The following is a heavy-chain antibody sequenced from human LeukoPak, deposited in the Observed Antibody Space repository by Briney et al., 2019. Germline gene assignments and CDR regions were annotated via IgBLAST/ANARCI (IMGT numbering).Heavy chain of an antibody. CDR2: ISGDGGST. J-gene: IGHJ6*02. Sequence: GGSLRLSCAASGFTFDDYAMHWVRQAPGKGLEWVSLISGDGGSTYYADSVKGRFTISRDNSKNSLYLQMNSLRTEDTALYYCAKDKGYSSSPYGMDVWGQGTTVTASS. CDR3: AKDKGYSSSPYGMDV. CDR1: GFTFDDYA. D-gene: IGHD6-13*01. V-gene: IGHV3-43*02.